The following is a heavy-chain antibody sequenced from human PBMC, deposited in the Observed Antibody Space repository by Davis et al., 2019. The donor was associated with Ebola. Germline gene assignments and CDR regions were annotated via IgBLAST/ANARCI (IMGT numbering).Heavy chain of an antibody. Sequence: GESLKISCAASGFTFSSHAMSWVRQALGKGLEWVSGIGGSGGSTNYADSVKGRFTISRDNSKNTLYLQMSSLRAEDTAVYYCARDLPGGDWYFDLWGRGTLVTVSS. D-gene: IGHD1-14*01. CDR1: GFTFSSHA. J-gene: IGHJ2*01. CDR2: IGGSGGST. CDR3: ARDLPGGDWYFDL. V-gene: IGHV3-23*01.